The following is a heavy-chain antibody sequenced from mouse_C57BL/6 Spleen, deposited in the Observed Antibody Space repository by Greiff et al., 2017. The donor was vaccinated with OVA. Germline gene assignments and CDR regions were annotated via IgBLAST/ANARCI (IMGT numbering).Heavy chain of an antibody. CDR1: GYTFTDYY. CDR2: INPNNGGT. V-gene: IGHV1-26*01. CDR3: ARGERRGDDFDY. J-gene: IGHJ2*01. Sequence: EVQLQQSGPELVKPGASVKISCKASGYTFTDYYMNWVKQSHGKSLEWIGDINPNNGGTSYNQKFKGKATLTVDKSSSTAYMELRSLTSEDSAVYYCARGERRGDDFDYWGQGTTLTVSS. D-gene: IGHD2-12*01.